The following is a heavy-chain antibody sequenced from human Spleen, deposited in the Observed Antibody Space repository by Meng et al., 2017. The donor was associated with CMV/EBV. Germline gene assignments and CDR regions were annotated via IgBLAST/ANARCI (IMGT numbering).Heavy chain of an antibody. J-gene: IGHJ4*02. CDR2: IRSKAYGGTT. Sequence: GESLRLSCTASGFTFGDYAMSWVRQAPGKGLEWVGFIRSKAYGGTTEYAASVKDRFTISRDDSKSIAYLQMNSLKTEDTAVYYCTRTRYYYDSSGYYLDDYWGQGTLVTVSS. CDR1: GFTFGDYA. D-gene: IGHD3-22*01. V-gene: IGHV3-49*04. CDR3: TRTRYYYDSSGYYLDDY.